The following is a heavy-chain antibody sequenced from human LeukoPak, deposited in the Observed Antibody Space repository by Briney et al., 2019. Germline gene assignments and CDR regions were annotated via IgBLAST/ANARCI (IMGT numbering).Heavy chain of an antibody. CDR2: FDPEDGET. CDR1: GYTLTELS. J-gene: IGHJ5*02. V-gene: IGHV1-24*01. CDR3: ATGRYCSGGSCLSWVYWFDP. D-gene: IGHD2-15*01. Sequence: GASVEVSCTVSGYTLTELSMHWVRQAPGKGLEWMGGFDPEDGETIYAQKFQGRVTMTEDTSTDTAYMELSSLRSEDTAVYYCATGRYCSGGSCLSWVYWFDPWGQGTLVTVSS.